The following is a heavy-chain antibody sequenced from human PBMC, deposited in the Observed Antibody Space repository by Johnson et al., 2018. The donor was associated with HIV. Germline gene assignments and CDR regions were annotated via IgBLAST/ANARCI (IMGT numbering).Heavy chain of an antibody. J-gene: IGHJ3*02. Sequence: MLLVESGGGLVKPGGSLRLSCAASGFTLSNAWMSWVRQAPGKGLEWVGHIKSNTDGGTTDYVASVKGRFTISRDDSKNTLYLQMNSLKIEDTAVYYCATPWDLLGAFDIWGQGTMVTVSS. CDR2: IKSNTDGGTT. CDR3: ATPWDLLGAFDI. CDR1: GFTLSNAW. D-gene: IGHD1-26*01. V-gene: IGHV3-15*01.